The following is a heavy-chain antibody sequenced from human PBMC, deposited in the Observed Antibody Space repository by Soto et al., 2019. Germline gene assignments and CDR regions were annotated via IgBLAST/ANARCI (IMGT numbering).Heavy chain of an antibody. Sequence: QVQLVQSGAEVKKPGASVKVSCKASGYTFTGYYMHWVRQAPGQGLEWMGWINPNSGGTNYAQKLQGCVTTTRETSNSTAYMELIRLRYDDTAVYYCARGEIVATSKLLYYYYGMDVWGQGTTVTVSS. D-gene: IGHD5-12*01. CDR1: GYTFTGYY. CDR3: ARGEIVATSKLLYYYYGMDV. CDR2: INPNSGGT. J-gene: IGHJ6*02. V-gene: IGHV1-2*04.